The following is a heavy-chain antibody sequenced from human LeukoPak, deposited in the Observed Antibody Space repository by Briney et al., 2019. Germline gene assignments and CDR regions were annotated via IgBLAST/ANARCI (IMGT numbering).Heavy chain of an antibody. J-gene: IGHJ4*02. D-gene: IGHD4-17*01. CDR2: IYTSGST. CDR3: ANSIDFDYGDYYFDY. CDR1: GGSISSGSYY. V-gene: IGHV4-61*02. Sequence: SETLSLTCTVSGGSISSGSYYWSWIRQPAGKGLEWIGRIYTSGSTNYNPSLKSRVTISLDTSKNQFSLKLSSVIAADTAVYYCANSIDFDYGDYYFDYWGQGALVTISS.